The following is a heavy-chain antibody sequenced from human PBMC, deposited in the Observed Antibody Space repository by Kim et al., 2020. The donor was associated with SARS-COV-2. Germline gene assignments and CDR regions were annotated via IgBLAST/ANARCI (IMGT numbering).Heavy chain of an antibody. Sequence: SETLSLTCAVYGGSFSGYYWSWIRQPPGKGLEWIGEINHSGSTNYNPSLKSRVTISVDTSKNQFSLKLSSVTAADTAVYYCARGRRRLGELSLYLGDYFDYWGQGTLVTVSS. V-gene: IGHV4-34*01. CDR1: GGSFSGYY. CDR2: INHSGST. J-gene: IGHJ4*02. CDR3: ARGRRRLGELSLYLGDYFDY. D-gene: IGHD3-16*02.